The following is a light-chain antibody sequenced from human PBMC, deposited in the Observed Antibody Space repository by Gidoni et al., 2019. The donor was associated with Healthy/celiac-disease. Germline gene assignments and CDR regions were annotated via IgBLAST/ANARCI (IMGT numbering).Light chain of an antibody. Sequence: IRRTQSPPSLSASTGDRVTITCRASQGIISYLAWYQQKPGKAPKLLIYAASTLQSGVPSRFRGSGSGTDFTLTISCLQSEDFATYYCQQYYSYPWTFGQGTKVEIK. J-gene: IGKJ1*01. V-gene: IGKV1-8*01. CDR3: QQYYSYPWT. CDR2: AAS. CDR1: QGIISY.